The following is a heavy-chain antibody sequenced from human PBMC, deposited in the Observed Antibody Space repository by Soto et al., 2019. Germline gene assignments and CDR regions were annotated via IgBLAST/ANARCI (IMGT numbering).Heavy chain of an antibody. J-gene: IGHJ4*02. CDR2: INPNSGGT. CDR1: GYTFTGYY. Sequence: ASVKVSCKASGYTFTGYYMHWVRQAPGQGLEWMGWINPNSGGTDYAQKFQGRVTMTRDTSISTAYMELSRLRSDDTAVYYCARGPFWSGYTFDYWGQGTLVTVSS. D-gene: IGHD3-3*01. V-gene: IGHV1-2*02. CDR3: ARGPFWSGYTFDY.